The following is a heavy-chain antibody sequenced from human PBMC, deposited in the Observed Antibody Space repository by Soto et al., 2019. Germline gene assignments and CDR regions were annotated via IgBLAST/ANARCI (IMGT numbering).Heavy chain of an antibody. J-gene: IGHJ6*02. CDR2: ISYDGNYI. CDR3: AKGILSATIGPYAMDV. V-gene: IGHV3-30*18. CDR1: GFAFSSYA. Sequence: QVQLVESRGGVVQPGASLRLSCEASGFAFSSYAMHWVRQAPGKGLEWVGVISYDGNYIYYADSVKGRFTISRDNSKNTLYVQVNSLRPEDTAVYYCAKGILSATIGPYAMDVWGQGTTVTVSS. D-gene: IGHD3-16*01.